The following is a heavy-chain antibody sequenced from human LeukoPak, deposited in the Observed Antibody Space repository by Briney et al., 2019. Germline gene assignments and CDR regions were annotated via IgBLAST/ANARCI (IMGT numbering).Heavy chain of an antibody. CDR1: GGSISSDACY. Sequence: KASETLSLTCTVSGGSISSDACYWSWIRQPAGKGLEWIGRIYTSGSTNYNPSLKSRVTMSVDTSKNQFSLKLSSVTAADTAVYYCAREGYYDILTGYYPIDYWGQGTLVTVSS. CDR2: IYTSGST. J-gene: IGHJ4*02. V-gene: IGHV4-61*02. CDR3: AREGYYDILTGYYPIDY. D-gene: IGHD3-9*01.